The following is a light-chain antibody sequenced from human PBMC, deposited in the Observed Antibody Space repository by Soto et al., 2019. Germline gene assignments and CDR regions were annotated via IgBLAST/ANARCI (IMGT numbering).Light chain of an antibody. Sequence: QSALTQPASVSGSPGQSISISCTGTSSDVGGYNYVSWYQQHPGQAPRLMIYEVTNRPSGVSNRFSGSTSCNTASLTISGLQDEDEADYYWSSYASSSTTYVFGTGTKLTVL. V-gene: IGLV2-14*01. CDR2: EVT. J-gene: IGLJ1*01. CDR3: SSYASSSTTYV. CDR1: SSDVGGYNY.